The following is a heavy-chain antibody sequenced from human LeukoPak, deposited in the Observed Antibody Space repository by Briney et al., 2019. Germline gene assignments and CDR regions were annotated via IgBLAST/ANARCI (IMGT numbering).Heavy chain of an antibody. Sequence: GGSLRLSCAASGFTFSTYSMNWVRQAPGKGLDWVSYITSSGATTYYAGSVQGRFTISRDNAKNSPYLQMNSLRAEDTAVYYCARSRSGNFFDYWGQGIQVTVSS. J-gene: IGHJ4*02. CDR1: GFTFSTYS. CDR3: ARSRSGNFFDY. D-gene: IGHD1-26*01. CDR2: ITSSGATT. V-gene: IGHV3-48*01.